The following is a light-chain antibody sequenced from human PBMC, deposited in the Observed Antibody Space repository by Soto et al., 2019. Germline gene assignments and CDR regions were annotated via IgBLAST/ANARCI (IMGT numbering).Light chain of an antibody. CDR3: QSYDGTLSGSV. J-gene: IGLJ3*02. Sequence: QSVLTQPPSVSGAPGQRVTISCTGSSSNIGAGYGVHWYQQLPGTAPRLLIYGNSVRPSGLPDRFSGSRSGSSASLAITGLQAEDEADYYCQSYDGTLSGSVFGGGTKLTVL. CDR1: SSNIGAGYG. V-gene: IGLV1-40*01. CDR2: GNS.